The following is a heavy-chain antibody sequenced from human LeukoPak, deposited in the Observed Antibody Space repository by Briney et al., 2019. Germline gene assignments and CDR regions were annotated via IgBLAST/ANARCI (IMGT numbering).Heavy chain of an antibody. J-gene: IGHJ4*02. CDR2: ISSSGSTI. D-gene: IGHD3-22*01. CDR1: GFSFISYS. Sequence: GGSLRLSCAASGFSFISYSMNWVRQAPGKGLEWVSYISSSGSTIYYADSVKGRFTISRDNGKNSLYLQVNGLRAEDTAVYYCARGVGNYRYYFDFWGQGTLVTVSS. CDR3: ARGVGNYRYYFDF. V-gene: IGHV3-48*04.